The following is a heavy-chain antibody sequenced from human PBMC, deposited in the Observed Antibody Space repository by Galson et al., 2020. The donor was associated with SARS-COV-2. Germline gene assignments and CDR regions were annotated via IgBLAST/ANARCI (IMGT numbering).Heavy chain of an antibody. CDR2: IHYSGST. CDR3: ARGAYDPLAGHYRDYGMDV. J-gene: IGHJ6*02. CDR1: GGSVRSSGKY. D-gene: IGHD3-9*01. Sequence: SATLSLTCTVPGGSVRSSGKYWVWIRQSPGKGLEYIGSIHYSGSTYYNPSLKSRVTTSVDTSKNQVSLKLSSVTAADTAVYYCARGAYDPLAGHYRDYGMDVWGQGTTVTVSS. V-gene: IGHV4-39*01.